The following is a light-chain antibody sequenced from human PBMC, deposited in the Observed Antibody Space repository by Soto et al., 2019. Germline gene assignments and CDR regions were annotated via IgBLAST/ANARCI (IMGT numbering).Light chain of an antibody. CDR3: QQSDSLPFT. CDR1: QDISNY. CDR2: DAS. J-gene: IGKJ5*01. Sequence: DIQMTQSPSSLSASVGDRVTITCRASQDISNYLNWYQQRPGKAPKLLVYDASNLERVFPSRFSGTRSGTHFTFAITSLLPEGVASYYCQQSDSLPFTFGQGTRLEI. V-gene: IGKV1-33*01.